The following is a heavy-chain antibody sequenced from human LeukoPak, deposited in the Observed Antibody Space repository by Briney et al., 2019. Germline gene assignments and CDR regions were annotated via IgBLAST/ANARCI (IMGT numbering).Heavy chain of an antibody. D-gene: IGHD5-18*01. CDR1: GYTFTNYW. CDR2: IYPSDSDT. V-gene: IGHV5-51*01. Sequence: GESLKISCKGSGYTFTNYWIGWVRQMPGKGLEWMGSIYPSDSDTKYSPSFQGQVTISADKPITTAYLQWSSLKASDSAMYYCARLIPGYSLFDYWGQGTLVTVSS. CDR3: ARLIPGYSLFDY. J-gene: IGHJ4*02.